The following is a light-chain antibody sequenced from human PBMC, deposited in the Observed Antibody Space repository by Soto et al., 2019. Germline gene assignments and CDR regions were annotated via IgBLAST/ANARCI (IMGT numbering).Light chain of an antibody. V-gene: IGKV1-39*01. CDR2: AAS. Sequence: DIQMTQSPSSLSASVGDRVTITCRASQSISTYLSWYQQKPGKAPELLIYAASILQSGVPSRFSGSGSGTDFTLTISSLQPEDFATYYCQQSYTFPHTFGQGTKVEI. CDR3: QQSYTFPHT. J-gene: IGKJ2*01. CDR1: QSISTY.